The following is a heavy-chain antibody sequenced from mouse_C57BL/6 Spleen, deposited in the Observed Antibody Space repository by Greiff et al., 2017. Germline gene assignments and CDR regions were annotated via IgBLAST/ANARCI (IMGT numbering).Heavy chain of an antibody. V-gene: IGHV1-53*01. Sequence: VQLQQPGTELVKPGASVKLSCKASGYTFTSYWMHWVKQRPGPGLEWIGNIYPGDGGTNYNEKFKSKATLTVDQSSSTAYMQLSSLTSEDSAVYYCARGDYDGSSLYAYWGQGTIVTVSA. CDR2: IYPGDGGT. CDR3: ARGDYDGSSLYAY. CDR1: GYTFTSYW. J-gene: IGHJ3*01. D-gene: IGHD1-1*01.